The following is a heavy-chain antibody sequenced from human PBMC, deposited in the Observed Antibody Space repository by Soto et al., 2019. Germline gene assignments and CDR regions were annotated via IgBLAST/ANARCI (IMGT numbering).Heavy chain of an antibody. D-gene: IGHD3-3*01. CDR2: IKQDGSEK. CDR1: GFTFSSYW. CDR3: ARDQYDFWSGDAFDI. Sequence: PGGSLRLSCAASGFTFSSYWMSWVRQAPGKGLEWVANIKQDGSEKYYVDSVKGRFTISRDNAKNSLYLQMNSLRAEDTAVYYCARDQYDFWSGDAFDIWGQGTMVTVSS. J-gene: IGHJ3*02. V-gene: IGHV3-7*03.